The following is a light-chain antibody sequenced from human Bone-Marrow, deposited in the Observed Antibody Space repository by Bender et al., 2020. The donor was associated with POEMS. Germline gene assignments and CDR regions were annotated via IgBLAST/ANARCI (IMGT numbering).Light chain of an antibody. Sequence: QSALTQPPSVSGSPGQSVTISCTGTSSDVGSHNRVSWYQQSPGTAPKLMIYEVNNRPSRVPDRFSGSKSGNTASLTVSGLQAEDEADYYCSSFAGSDDFWVSGGGTKLTVL. CDR3: SSFAGSDDFWV. CDR1: SSDVGSHNR. CDR2: EVN. V-gene: IGLV2-18*02. J-gene: IGLJ3*02.